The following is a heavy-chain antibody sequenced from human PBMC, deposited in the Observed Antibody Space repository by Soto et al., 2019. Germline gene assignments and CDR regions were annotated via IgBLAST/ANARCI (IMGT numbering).Heavy chain of an antibody. J-gene: IGHJ6*01. CDR1: VFTFSSHT. CDR2: ITSTSSTK. Sequence: PGGSLRLSCASSVFTFSSHTMNCVRHSPGKWLEWISYITSTSSTKNYADSVKGRFTISRDNADNSLYLQMNSLRDEDTAVYYCARRITMVRGPYYYYAMEVWGQGTTVSVSS. V-gene: IGHV3-48*02. CDR3: ARRITMVRGPYYYYAMEV. D-gene: IGHD3-10*01.